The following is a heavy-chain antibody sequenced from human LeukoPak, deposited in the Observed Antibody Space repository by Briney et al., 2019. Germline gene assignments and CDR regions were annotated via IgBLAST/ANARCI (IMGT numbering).Heavy chain of an antibody. CDR2: ISYHGSNK. CDR3: ARDNCSGGSCWLNSFDI. V-gene: IGHV3-30-3*01. CDR1: GFTFSTYA. D-gene: IGHD2-15*01. Sequence: TGGSLRLSCAASGFTFSTYAIHWVRQAPGKGLEWVAVISYHGSNKDYADSVKGRFTISRDNSKNTRYTQMNRLKAQDTAFYYCARDNCSGGSCWLNSFDIWGQGTMVTVSS. J-gene: IGHJ3*02.